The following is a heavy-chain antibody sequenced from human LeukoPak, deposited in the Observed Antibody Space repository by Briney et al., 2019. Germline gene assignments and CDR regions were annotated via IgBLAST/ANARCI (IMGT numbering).Heavy chain of an antibody. D-gene: IGHD3-22*01. CDR1: GYTFTNYW. CDR2: IYPGDSDT. CDR3: ASNLDSSGYYYDFDY. V-gene: IGHV5-51*01. Sequence: GESLTISCQGSGYTFTNYWIGWVRQMPGKGLEWMGIIYPGDSDTRYSPSFQGQVTISADKSISTAYLQWSSLKASDTAMYYCASNLDSSGYYYDFDYWGQGTLVTVSS. J-gene: IGHJ4*02.